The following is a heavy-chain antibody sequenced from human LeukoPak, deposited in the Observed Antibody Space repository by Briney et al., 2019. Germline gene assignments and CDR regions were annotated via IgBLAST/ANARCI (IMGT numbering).Heavy chain of an antibody. V-gene: IGHV1-2*04. Sequence: ASVKVSCKASGYTFTGYYMHWVRQAPGQGLEWMGWFNPNSGGTNYAQKFQGWVTMTRDTSISTAYMELSRLRSDDTAVYYCARDSLEYYYYYGMDIWGQGTTVTVSS. CDR2: FNPNSGGT. CDR3: ARDSLEYYYYYGMDI. J-gene: IGHJ6*02. CDR1: GYTFTGYY. D-gene: IGHD5-24*01.